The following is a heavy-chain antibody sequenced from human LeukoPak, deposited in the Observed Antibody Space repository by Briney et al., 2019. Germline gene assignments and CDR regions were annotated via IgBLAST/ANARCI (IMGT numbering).Heavy chain of an antibody. J-gene: IGHJ4*02. V-gene: IGHV3-23*01. CDR2: ISGSGAST. Sequence: PGGSLRLSCTSSGFSFSGYAMIWVRQAPGKGLELVSTISGSGASTFYADSVRGRFITSKDIPSNIVYLQMNSLRAEDTAVYYCARVGRSGWTVDYWGQGTLVTVSS. CDR3: ARVGRSGWTVDY. CDR1: GFSFSGYA. D-gene: IGHD6-19*01.